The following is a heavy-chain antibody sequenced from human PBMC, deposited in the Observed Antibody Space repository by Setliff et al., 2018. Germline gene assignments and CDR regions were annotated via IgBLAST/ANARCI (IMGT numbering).Heavy chain of an antibody. CDR2: IKSKTDGGTT. V-gene: IGHV3-15*01. CDR1: GFTFSNAW. J-gene: IGHJ6*02. CDR3: TTSPISSGWHSNFDYNMDV. Sequence: PGGSLRLSCTASGFTFSNAWMSWVRQAPGKGLEWVGRIKSKTDGGTTDHAAPVKGRFTVSRDDSISTLYLQMNSLKTEDTAVYYCTTSPISSGWHSNFDYNMDVWGQGTTVTVSS. D-gene: IGHD6-19*01.